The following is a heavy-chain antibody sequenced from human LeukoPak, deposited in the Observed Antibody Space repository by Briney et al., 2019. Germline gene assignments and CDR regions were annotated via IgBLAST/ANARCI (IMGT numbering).Heavy chain of an antibody. CDR2: ISSSATNI. CDR3: ARVLKSEVAHDY. Sequence: GGSLRLSCAASGFTFSNYAMSWVRQAPGKGLEWVSYISSSATNIYYADSVKGRFTISRDNAKNSLYLQMNSLRAEDTAVYYCARVLKSEVAHDYWGQGALVTVSS. J-gene: IGHJ4*02. CDR1: GFTFSNYA. V-gene: IGHV3-48*03. D-gene: IGHD1-14*01.